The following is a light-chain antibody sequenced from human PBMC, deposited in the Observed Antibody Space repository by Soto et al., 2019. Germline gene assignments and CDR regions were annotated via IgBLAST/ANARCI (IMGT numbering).Light chain of an antibody. CDR3: SSYTTSNTRQIV. CDR1: SSDVGGYNY. CDR2: DVS. Sequence: QSVLTQPASVSGSPGQSITISCTGTSSDVGGYNYVSWYQHHPGKAPKLMIYDVSYRPSGVSNRFSGSKSGNTASLTISWLQPEDEADYSCSSYTTSNTRQIVFGTGTKVTVL. J-gene: IGLJ1*01. V-gene: IGLV2-14*03.